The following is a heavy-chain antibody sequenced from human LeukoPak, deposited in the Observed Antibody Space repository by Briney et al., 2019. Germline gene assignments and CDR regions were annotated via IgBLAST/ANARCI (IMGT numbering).Heavy chain of an antibody. CDR3: ARVLHKRNYDSSDYYGS. CDR2: ISDRGDST. V-gene: IGHV3-23*01. Sequence: GGSLRLSCAASGFTITTYAMGWVRQAPGKGLEWVSVISDRGDSTHDIDSVKGRFTISRDNAKNSLYLQLNSLRADDTAVYYCARVLHKRNYDSSDYYGSWGEGTLVTVSS. CDR1: GFTITTYA. D-gene: IGHD3-22*01. J-gene: IGHJ5*02.